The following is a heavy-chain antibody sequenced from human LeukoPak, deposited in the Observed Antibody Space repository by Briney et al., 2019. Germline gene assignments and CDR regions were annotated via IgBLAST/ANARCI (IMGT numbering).Heavy chain of an antibody. CDR2: IRNDGSDK. V-gene: IGHV3-30*02. J-gene: IGHJ4*02. CDR1: GFTFSSYG. CDR3: ARDSTGWYYHY. D-gene: IGHD6-19*01. Sequence: GGSLRLSCASSGFTFSSYGMYWVRQAPDKGLEWVAFIRNDGSDKYYTGSVKGRFTISRDNSKNTLYVQMNSLRAEDTAVYYCARDSTGWYYHYWGQGTLVTVSS.